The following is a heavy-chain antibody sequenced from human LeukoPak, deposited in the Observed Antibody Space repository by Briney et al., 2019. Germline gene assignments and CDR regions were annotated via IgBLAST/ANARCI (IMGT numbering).Heavy chain of an antibody. V-gene: IGHV4-39*01. CDR2: IYYRGST. J-gene: IGHJ5*02. CDR3: ARQPYPLLWLSWRDP. Sequence: SETLSLTCTVSGGSISSTSYYWGWIRQPPVKGLEWIGRIYYRGSTYYNPSLKSRLTIPVDTSKNQFSLKLSSETAADTAVYYCARQPYPLLWLSWRDPWGQGPLVTVSS. CDR1: GGSISSTSYY. D-gene: IGHD2-2*01.